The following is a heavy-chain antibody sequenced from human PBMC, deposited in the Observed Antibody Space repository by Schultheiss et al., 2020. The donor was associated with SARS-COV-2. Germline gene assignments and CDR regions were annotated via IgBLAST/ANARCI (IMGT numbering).Heavy chain of an antibody. CDR1: GYTFTSYD. J-gene: IGHJ4*02. Sequence: ASVKVSCKASGYTFTSYDINWVRQATGQGLEWMGWMNPNSGNTGYAQKFQGRVTMTRNTSISTAYMELSSLRAEDTAVYYCARWGSAYCGGDCYYDYWGQGTLVTVSS. CDR2: MNPNSGNT. D-gene: IGHD2-21*01. V-gene: IGHV1-8*01. CDR3: ARWGSAYCGGDCYYDY.